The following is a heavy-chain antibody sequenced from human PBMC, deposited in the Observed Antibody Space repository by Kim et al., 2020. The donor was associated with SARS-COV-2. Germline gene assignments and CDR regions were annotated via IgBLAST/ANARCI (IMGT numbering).Heavy chain of an antibody. D-gene: IGHD6-13*01. CDR2: IWYDGSNK. Sequence: GGSLRLSCAASGFTFSSYGMHWVRQAPGKGLEWVAVIWYDGSNKYYADSVKGRFTISRDNSKNTLYLQMNSLRAEDTAVYYCARVRSSSWVLSGMDVWGQGTTVTVSS. CDR3: ARVRSSSWVLSGMDV. J-gene: IGHJ6*02. CDR1: GFTFSSYG. V-gene: IGHV3-33*01.